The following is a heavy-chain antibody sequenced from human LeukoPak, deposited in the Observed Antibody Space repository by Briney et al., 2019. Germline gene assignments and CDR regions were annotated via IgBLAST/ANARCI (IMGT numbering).Heavy chain of an antibody. CDR2: ISGGAGST. J-gene: IGHJ4*02. CDR1: AFTFSTYA. D-gene: IGHD3-22*01. CDR3: AIRADSFDY. Sequence: GGSLRLSCAASAFTFSTYAMSWVRQAPGKGLECVSVISGGAGSTYYADSVKGRFTISRDNSKNTLYLQMNSLRAEDTAVYYCAIRADSFDYWGQGTLVTVSS. V-gene: IGHV3-23*01.